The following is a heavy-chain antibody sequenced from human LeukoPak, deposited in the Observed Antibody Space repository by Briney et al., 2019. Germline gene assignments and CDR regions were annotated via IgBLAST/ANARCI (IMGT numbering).Heavy chain of an antibody. Sequence: ASVKVSCKSSGYSFAGYHMHWVRQAPGQGLEWMGWVNPNGGDTNYAQKFQGRVTMTRDTSVSTAYMELSGLRSDDTAVYYCARESGMAGPDAFDIWGQGTMVTVSS. CDR3: ARESGMAGPDAFDI. CDR2: VNPNGGDT. V-gene: IGHV1-2*02. D-gene: IGHD3-10*01. J-gene: IGHJ3*02. CDR1: GYSFAGYH.